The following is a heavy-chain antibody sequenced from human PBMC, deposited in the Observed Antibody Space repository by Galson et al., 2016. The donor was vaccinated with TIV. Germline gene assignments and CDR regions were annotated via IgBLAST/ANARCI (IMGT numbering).Heavy chain of an antibody. Sequence: SLRLSCAASGFIFTKYRMTWVRQPPGKGLEWVSLISDRGKTYYSDSVKGRFTISRDNSRNTLYLQMNGLRAEDTAVYYCARDRIVDATYYYYYCGMDVWGQGTAVTVSS. J-gene: IGHJ6*02. CDR1: GFIFTKYR. D-gene: IGHD1-26*01. CDR2: ISDRGKT. V-gene: IGHV3-66*03. CDR3: ARDRIVDATYYYYYCGMDV.